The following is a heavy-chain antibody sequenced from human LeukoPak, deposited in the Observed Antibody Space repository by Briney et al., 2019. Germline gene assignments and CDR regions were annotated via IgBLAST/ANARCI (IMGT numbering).Heavy chain of an antibody. CDR1: SFTFSNAW. V-gene: IGHV3-15*07. J-gene: IGHJ4*02. D-gene: IGHD2-8*02. CDR2: IKSKTDGGTT. CDR3: TTDSLVDESFDY. Sequence: GGSLRLSCAASSFTFSNAWMNWVRQAPGKGLEWVGRIKSKTDGGTTDYAAPVKGRFTISRDDSKNTLYLQMNSLKTEDTAVYYCTTDSLVDESFDYWGQGTLVTVSS.